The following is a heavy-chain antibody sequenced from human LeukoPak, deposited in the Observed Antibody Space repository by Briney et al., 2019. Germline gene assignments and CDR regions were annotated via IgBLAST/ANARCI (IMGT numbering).Heavy chain of an antibody. V-gene: IGHV3-23*01. CDR3: AKDDAWLRFGE. Sequence: GGSLRLSCGASGFNVGSLWMHWVRQVPGKGLEWVSGISPSGDITYYADSVKGRFTISRDNSKNTLYLEVISLTAENTAVYYCAKDDAWLRFGEWSQGTLVTVSS. CDR1: GFNVGSLW. J-gene: IGHJ4*02. CDR2: ISPSGDIT. D-gene: IGHD3-10*01.